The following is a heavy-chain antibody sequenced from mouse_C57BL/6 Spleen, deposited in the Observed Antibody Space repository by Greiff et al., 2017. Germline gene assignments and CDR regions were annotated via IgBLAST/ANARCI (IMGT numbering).Heavy chain of an antibody. V-gene: IGHV1-80*01. Sequence: VQLQQSGAELVKPGASVKISCKASGYAFSSSWMNWVKQRPGKGLEWIGQIYPGDGDTNYNGKFKGKATLTADKSSSTAYMQLSSLTAEDSAVYFCARLGRGYWGQGTTLTVSS. CDR3: ARLGRGY. J-gene: IGHJ2*01. CDR1: GYAFSSSW. D-gene: IGHD4-1*01. CDR2: IYPGDGDT.